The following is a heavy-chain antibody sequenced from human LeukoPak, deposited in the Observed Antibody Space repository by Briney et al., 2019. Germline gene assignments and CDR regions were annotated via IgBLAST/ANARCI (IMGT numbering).Heavy chain of an antibody. D-gene: IGHD1-14*01. Sequence: SQTLSLTCTVSGASITSGEYYWTWIRQHPGKGLEWVGYKYYSGSSYYNPSLWSRLSMSVDTSKNQFSLKLNSVTAADTGVYFCARGVNQKLGHLYYFLMDVWGRGTTVTVSS. CDR3: ARGVNQKLGHLYYFLMDV. CDR2: KYYSGSS. J-gene: IGHJ6*03. CDR1: GASITSGEYY. V-gene: IGHV4-31*03.